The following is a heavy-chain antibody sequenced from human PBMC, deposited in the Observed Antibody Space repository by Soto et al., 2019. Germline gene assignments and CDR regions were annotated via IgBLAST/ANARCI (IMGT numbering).Heavy chain of an antibody. D-gene: IGHD2-21*02. J-gene: IGHJ2*01. CDR3: ARDARIETDWYFDL. Sequence: QVQLVESGGGVVQPGRSLRLSCVGSAFTFSDYAIHWVRQAPGKGQDWVAAISYDGSGTYYADSVKGRFTISRDNSKNTLYLQMNSLRVEDTAVYYCARDARIETDWYFDLWGRGTLVTVSS. CDR2: ISYDGSGT. V-gene: IGHV3-30-3*01. CDR1: AFTFSDYA.